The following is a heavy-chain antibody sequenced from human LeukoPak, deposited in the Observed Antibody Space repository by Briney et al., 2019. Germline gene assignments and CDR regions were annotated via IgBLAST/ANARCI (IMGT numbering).Heavy chain of an antibody. CDR1: AASISTTPYY. D-gene: IGHD5-12*01. CDR3: ARRLQATITDWFDP. CDR2: MFYTGRN. J-gene: IGHJ5*02. Sequence: PSQSLSLTCTVSAASISTTPYYWGWIRHPPGKGLEWIGSMFYTGRNYSNSSLKSRFTISVDTSKNQFSLRLSSVTAADTAVYYCARRLQATITDWFDPWGQGTLVTVSS. V-gene: IGHV4-39*01.